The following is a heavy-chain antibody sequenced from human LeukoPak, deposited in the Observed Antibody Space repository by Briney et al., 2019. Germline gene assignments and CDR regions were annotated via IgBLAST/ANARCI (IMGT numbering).Heavy chain of an antibody. CDR1: GGSIAVNHYY. Sequence: SETLSLTCSVSGGSIAVNHYYWGWIRQPPGKGLEWIGSGLYTGNTYSNPSLRSRVTISVDTSKNQFSLKLSSVTAADTAVYYCARDQGNYEPARANWFDPWGQGTLVTVSS. D-gene: IGHD1-7*01. CDR3: ARDQGNYEPARANWFDP. CDR2: GLYTGNT. V-gene: IGHV4-39*07. J-gene: IGHJ5*02.